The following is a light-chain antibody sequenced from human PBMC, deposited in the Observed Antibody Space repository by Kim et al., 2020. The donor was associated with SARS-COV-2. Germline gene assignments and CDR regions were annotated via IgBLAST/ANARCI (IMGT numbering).Light chain of an antibody. Sequence: SYELTQPPSVSVSPGQTASITCSGDKLGDKYTSWYQQKPGQSPVVVIYQDRKRPSGIPERFSGSNSWTTATLTITGTQAMDEADYYCQAWDSRTTWAFGGGTQLTAL. CDR3: QAWDSRTTWA. CDR2: QDR. J-gene: IGLJ3*02. V-gene: IGLV3-1*01. CDR1: KLGDKY.